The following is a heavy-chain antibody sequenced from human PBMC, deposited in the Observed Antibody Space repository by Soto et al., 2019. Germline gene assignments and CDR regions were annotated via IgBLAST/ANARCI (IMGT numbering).Heavy chain of an antibody. Sequence: EVQLLESGGGLVQPGGSLRLSCAASGFTFSSYAMSWVRQAPGKGLEWVSAISGSGGSTYYADSVRGRFTISRDNSKNTLYLQMNSLRAEDTAVYYCAKDWYGGYYFDYWGQGTLVTVSS. CDR3: AKDWYGGYYFDY. V-gene: IGHV3-23*01. D-gene: IGHD1-26*01. CDR2: ISGSGGST. J-gene: IGHJ4*02. CDR1: GFTFSSYA.